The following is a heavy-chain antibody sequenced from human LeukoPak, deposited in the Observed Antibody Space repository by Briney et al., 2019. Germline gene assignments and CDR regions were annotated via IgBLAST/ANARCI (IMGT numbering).Heavy chain of an antibody. CDR1: GGSISSGDYY. Sequence: SQTLSLTCTVSGGSISSGDYYWSWIRQPPGKGLEWIGYIYYSGSTYYSPSLKSRVTISVDTSKNQFSLKLSSVTAADTAVYYCARDRQYSSGFDYWGQGTLVTVSS. D-gene: IGHD6-19*01. V-gene: IGHV4-30-4*01. CDR2: IYYSGST. CDR3: ARDRQYSSGFDY. J-gene: IGHJ4*02.